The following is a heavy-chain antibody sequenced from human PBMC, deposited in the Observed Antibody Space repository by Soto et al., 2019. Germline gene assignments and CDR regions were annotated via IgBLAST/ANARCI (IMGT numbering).Heavy chain of an antibody. CDR1: GNSFTTYY. Sequence: RASVKVSCKASGNSFTTYYMHWVRQAPGQGLEWMGIINPSGGRTTYAQKFQGRVTMTRDTSTSTFHMELSSLTSEDTAVYYCALGGRGYYTPHYYYYYGMDVWGQGTTVTVSS. D-gene: IGHD3-3*01. J-gene: IGHJ6*02. CDR3: ALGGRGYYTPHYYYYYGMDV. CDR2: INPSGGRT. V-gene: IGHV1-46*03.